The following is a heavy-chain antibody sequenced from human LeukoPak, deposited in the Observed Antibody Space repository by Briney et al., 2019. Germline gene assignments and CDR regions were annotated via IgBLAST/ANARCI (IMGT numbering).Heavy chain of an antibody. V-gene: IGHV4-34*01. CDR2: IDHSGST. Sequence: SETLSLTCAVYGGSFSGYYWSWIRQPPGKGLEWIGEIDHSGSTNYNPSLKSRVTISVDTSKNQFSLKLSSVTAADTAVYYCARGLNDSWTGENYWGQGTLVTVSS. CDR1: GGSFSGYY. CDR3: ARGLNDSWTGENY. D-gene: IGHD3-3*01. J-gene: IGHJ4*02.